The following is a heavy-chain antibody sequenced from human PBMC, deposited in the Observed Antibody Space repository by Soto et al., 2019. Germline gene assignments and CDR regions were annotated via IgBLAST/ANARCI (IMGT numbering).Heavy chain of an antibody. V-gene: IGHV3-7*05. Sequence: GGSLRLSCAASGFTFSSYWMSWVRQAPGKGLEWVANIKQDGSEKYYVDSVKGRFTISRDNAKNSLYLQMNSLRAEDTAVYYCARDGSIAAAGSIDYWGQGTLSPSPQ. D-gene: IGHD6-13*01. CDR3: ARDGSIAAAGSIDY. CDR2: IKQDGSEK. CDR1: GFTFSSYW. J-gene: IGHJ4*02.